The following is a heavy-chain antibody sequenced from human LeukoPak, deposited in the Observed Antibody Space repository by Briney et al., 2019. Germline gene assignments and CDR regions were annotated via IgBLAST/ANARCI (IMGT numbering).Heavy chain of an antibody. J-gene: IGHJ4*02. CDR3: ARAELRFMEWLPFDY. Sequence: ASVKVSCKASGYTFTGYYMYWVRQAPGQGLEWMGWINPNSGGTNYAQKFQGRVTMTRDTSISTAYMELSRLRSDDTAVYYCARAELRFMEWLPFDYWGQGTLATVSS. D-gene: IGHD3-3*01. CDR2: INPNSGGT. CDR1: GYTFTGYY. V-gene: IGHV1-2*02.